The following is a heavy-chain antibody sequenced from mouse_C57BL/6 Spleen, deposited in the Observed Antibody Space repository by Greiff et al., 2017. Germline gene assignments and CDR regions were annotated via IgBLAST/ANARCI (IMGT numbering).Heavy chain of an antibody. Sequence: QVQLQQPGAELVRPGTSVKLSCKASGYTFTSYWMHWVQQRPGQGLEWIGVIDPSDSYTNYNQKFKGKATLTVDTSSSTAYMQLSSLTSEDSAVYSCARRDYGSRAYAMDYWGQGTSVTVSS. D-gene: IGHD1-1*01. V-gene: IGHV1-59*01. CDR2: IDPSDSYT. CDR1: GYTFTSYW. J-gene: IGHJ4*01. CDR3: ARRDYGSRAYAMDY.